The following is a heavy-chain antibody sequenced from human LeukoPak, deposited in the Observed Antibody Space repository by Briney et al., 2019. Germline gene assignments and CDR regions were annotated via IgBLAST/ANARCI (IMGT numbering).Heavy chain of an antibody. V-gene: IGHV4-34*01. J-gene: IGHJ3*02. D-gene: IGHD5-24*01. CDR2: TNHSGST. CDR1: GGSFSGYY. CDR3: ATAMGVVGMATIGRGSPPHDAFDI. Sequence: SETLSLTCAVYGGSFSGYYWSWIRQPPGKGLEWIGETNHSGSTNYNPSLKSRVTISVDTSKNQFSLKLSSVTAADTAVYYCATAMGVVGMATIGRGSPPHDAFDIWGQGTMVTVSS.